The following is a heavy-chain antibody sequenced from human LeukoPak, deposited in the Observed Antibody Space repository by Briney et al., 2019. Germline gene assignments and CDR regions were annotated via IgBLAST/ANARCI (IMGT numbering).Heavy chain of an antibody. D-gene: IGHD6-13*01. Sequence: SVKVSCKASGGTFSSYAISWVRQAPGQGLEWMGRISPIFGTANYAQKFQGRVTITTDESTSTAYMELSSLRSEDTAVYYCATHKSSSWRNNWFDPWGQGTLVTASS. CDR1: GGTFSSYA. CDR3: ATHKSSSWRNNWFDP. V-gene: IGHV1-69*05. J-gene: IGHJ5*02. CDR2: ISPIFGTA.